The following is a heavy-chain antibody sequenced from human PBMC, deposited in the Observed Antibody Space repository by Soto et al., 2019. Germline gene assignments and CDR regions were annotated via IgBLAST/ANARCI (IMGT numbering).Heavy chain of an antibody. CDR2: ISFEGSNK. CDR3: ARDLTDYNYEYKFGF. D-gene: IGHD4-4*01. CDR1: GFIFSDFG. Sequence: PRLSCAASGFIFSDFGMHWVRQSPGKGLEWVAVISFEGSNKYYADSVKGRFTISRDDSKNTVYLELNSLRPEDTAVYYCARDLTDYNYEYKFGFWGQGTLVTVSS. J-gene: IGHJ4*02. V-gene: IGHV3-30*03.